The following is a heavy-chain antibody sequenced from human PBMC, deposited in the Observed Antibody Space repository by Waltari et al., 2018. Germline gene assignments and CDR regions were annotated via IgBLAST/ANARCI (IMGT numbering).Heavy chain of an antibody. D-gene: IGHD6-6*01. Sequence: QVQLQESGPGLVKPSETLSLPCTVSGGSISSSYWSWIRQPPGKGLEWIGYIYYSGSTNYNPSLKSRVTILVDTSKNHFSLKLSSVTAADTAVYYCARAVYEGQLGLWGQGTLVTVSS. V-gene: IGHV4-59*01. CDR1: GGSISSSY. CDR3: ARAVYEGQLGL. CDR2: IYYSGST. J-gene: IGHJ4*02.